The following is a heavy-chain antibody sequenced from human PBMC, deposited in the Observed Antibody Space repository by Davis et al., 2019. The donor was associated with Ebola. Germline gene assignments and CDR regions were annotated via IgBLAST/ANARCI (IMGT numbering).Heavy chain of an antibody. CDR3: ARHKVVYYDSSGYYYADYGMDV. CDR2: IYYSGST. J-gene: IGHJ6*02. V-gene: IGHV4-59*04. D-gene: IGHD3-22*01. CDR1: GGSISSYY. Sequence: MPSETLSLTCTVSGGSISSYYWSWIRQPPGKGLEWIGYIYYSGSTYYNPSLKSRVTISVDTSKNQFSLKLSSVTAADTAVYYCARHKVVYYDSSGYYYADYGMDVWGQGTTVTVSS.